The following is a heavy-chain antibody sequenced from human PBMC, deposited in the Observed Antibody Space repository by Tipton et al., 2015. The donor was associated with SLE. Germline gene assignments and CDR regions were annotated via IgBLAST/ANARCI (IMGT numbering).Heavy chain of an antibody. D-gene: IGHD3-16*01. CDR1: GDSLISDYF. CDR2: IFHTGTT. J-gene: IGHJ3*02. Sequence: TLSLTCAVSGDSLISDYFWGWFRQPPGQGLGWVGNIFHTGTTDSTPSLKSRLTTSVDTSNNHFSLRLRSVTAADTAVYLCAGATGGSAADAFHICGQGTMVTVSS. CDR3: AGATGGSAADAFHI. V-gene: IGHV4-38-2*01.